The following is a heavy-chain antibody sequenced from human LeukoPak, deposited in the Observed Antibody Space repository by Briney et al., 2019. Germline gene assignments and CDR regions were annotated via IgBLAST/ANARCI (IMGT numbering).Heavy chain of an antibody. CDR1: GGSISSSSYF. D-gene: IGHD2-2*01. Sequence: SETLSLTCTVSGGSISSSSYFWGWIRQPPGKGLEWIGSIYYSGSTYYNPSLKSRVTISVDTSKNQFSLKLSSVTAADTAVYYCARDCGAGYCSSTSGGYYYYGMDVWGQGTMVTVSS. V-gene: IGHV4-39*07. CDR3: ARDCGAGYCSSTSGGYYYYGMDV. J-gene: IGHJ6*02. CDR2: IYYSGST.